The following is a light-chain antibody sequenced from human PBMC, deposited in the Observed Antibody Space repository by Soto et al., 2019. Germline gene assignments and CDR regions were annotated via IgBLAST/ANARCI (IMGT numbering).Light chain of an antibody. Sequence: DIQMTQSPSSVSASLGDRVTITCRASQGVSNWVAWYQQKPGKANNLLIYAASTLHNGVPSRFSGSGSETEFTLTINSLQPEDFATYYRQQASSFPYTFRQGTKVHIX. J-gene: IGKJ2*01. CDR2: AAS. CDR1: QGVSNW. V-gene: IGKV1D-12*01. CDR3: QQASSFPYT.